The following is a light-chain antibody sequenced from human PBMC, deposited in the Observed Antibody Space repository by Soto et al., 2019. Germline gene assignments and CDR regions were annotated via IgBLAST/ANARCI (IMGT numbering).Light chain of an antibody. J-gene: IGLJ3*02. Sequence: QSVLTQPPSASGSPGQSVTISYTGTSSDVGAYNYVSWYQQHPGKAPKLIIYEVTKRPSGVPDRFSGSKSGNTASLTVSGLQAEDEADYYCNSYAGSKNFGVFGGGTQLTVL. V-gene: IGLV2-8*01. CDR2: EVT. CDR1: SSDVGAYNY. CDR3: NSYAGSKNFGV.